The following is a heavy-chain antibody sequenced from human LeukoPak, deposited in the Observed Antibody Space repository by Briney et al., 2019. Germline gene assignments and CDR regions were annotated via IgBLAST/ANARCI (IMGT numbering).Heavy chain of an antibody. V-gene: IGHV5-51*01. Sequence: GESLKISCKGSGYSFTNYWIGWVRQMPGKGLEWMGIIYPGDSDTRYSPSFQGQVTISADKSISTAYLQWSSLKASDTAMYYCARRLGYYDSSAPGAFDIWGQGTMVTVSS. CDR1: GYSFTNYW. J-gene: IGHJ3*02. CDR2: IYPGDSDT. CDR3: ARRLGYYDSSAPGAFDI. D-gene: IGHD3-22*01.